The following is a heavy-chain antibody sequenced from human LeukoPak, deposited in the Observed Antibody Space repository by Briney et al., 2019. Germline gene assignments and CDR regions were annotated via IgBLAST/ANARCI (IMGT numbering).Heavy chain of an antibody. J-gene: IGHJ4*02. V-gene: IGHV3-74*01. Sequence: GGSLRLSCAASGNYWMHWVRQAQGKGLVWVSHINSDGSWTSYADSVKGRFTTSKDNAKNTVYLQMNSLRAEDTAVYYCVSFYETYWGRGTLVTVSS. CDR2: INSDGSWT. CDR3: VSFYETY. CDR1: GNYW. D-gene: IGHD2/OR15-2a*01.